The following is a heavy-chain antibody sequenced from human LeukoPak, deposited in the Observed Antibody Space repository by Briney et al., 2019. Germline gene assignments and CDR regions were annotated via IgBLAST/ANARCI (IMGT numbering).Heavy chain of an antibody. J-gene: IGHJ6*02. Sequence: GGSLRLSCAASGFTFSSYSMNWVRQAPGKGLEWVSSISSSSTIYYADSVKGRFTISRDNAKNSLYLQMNSLRAEDTAVYYCAREFMDVWGQGTTVTVSS. CDR1: GFTFSSYS. V-gene: IGHV3-69-1*01. CDR2: ISSSSTI. CDR3: AREFMDV.